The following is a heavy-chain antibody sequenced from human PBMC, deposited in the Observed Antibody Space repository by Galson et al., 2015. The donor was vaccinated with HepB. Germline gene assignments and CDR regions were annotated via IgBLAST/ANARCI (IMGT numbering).Heavy chain of an antibody. CDR3: AKDQIVRYHFYYGMDV. V-gene: IGHV3-30*18. D-gene: IGHD3-16*02. CDR2: ISYDESNK. Sequence: SLRLSCAASGFTFSSYGMHWVRQAPGKGLEWVAVISYDESNKYYAESVKGRFTISRDNSKNTLYLQMNSLRPEDTAVYYCAKDQIVRYHFYYGMDVWGQGTTVTVSS. J-gene: IGHJ6*02. CDR1: GFTFSSYG.